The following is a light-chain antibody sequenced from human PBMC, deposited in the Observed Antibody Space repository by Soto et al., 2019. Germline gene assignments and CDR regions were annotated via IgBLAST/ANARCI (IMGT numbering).Light chain of an antibody. J-gene: IGKJ1*01. CDR1: QSVSSY. CDR3: HQYGSSPQM. V-gene: IGKV3-11*01. Sequence: EIVLTQSPATLSLSPGEIATLSFSASQSVSSYLAWYQQKPGQAPRLLIYDASNRATGIPARFSGSGSGTDFTLTISSLEPEDFAVYYCHQYGSSPQMFGQGTKVDIK. CDR2: DAS.